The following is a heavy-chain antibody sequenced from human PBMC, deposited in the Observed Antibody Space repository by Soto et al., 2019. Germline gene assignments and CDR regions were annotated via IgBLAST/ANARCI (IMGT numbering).Heavy chain of an antibody. CDR2: IRSKANNYAT. J-gene: IGHJ4*02. CDR3: TRGYGDYVRDY. D-gene: IGHD4-17*01. V-gene: IGHV3-73*01. CDR1: GFTFSGSA. Sequence: EVQLVESGGGLVQPGESLKLSCAVSGFTFSGSAMHGVRQASGKGLEWVGRIRSKANNYATAYAASVKGRFTISRDDSKNTAYLQMNSLKSEDTAVYYCTRGYGDYVRDYWGQGTLVTVYS.